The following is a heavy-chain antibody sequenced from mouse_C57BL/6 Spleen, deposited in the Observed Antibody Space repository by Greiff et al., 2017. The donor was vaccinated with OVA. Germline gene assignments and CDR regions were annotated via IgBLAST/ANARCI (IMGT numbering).Heavy chain of an antibody. J-gene: IGHJ4*01. V-gene: IGHV5-4*03. Sequence: EVKVVESGGGLVKPGGSLKLSCAASGFTFSSYAMSWVRQTPEKRLEWVATISDGGSYTYYPDNVKGRFTISRDNAKNNLYLQMSHLKSDDTAMYYCATRSHYCAMDDWGKGTSGTVSS. CDR3: ATRSHYCAMDD. CDR2: ISDGGSYT. CDR1: GFTFSSYA.